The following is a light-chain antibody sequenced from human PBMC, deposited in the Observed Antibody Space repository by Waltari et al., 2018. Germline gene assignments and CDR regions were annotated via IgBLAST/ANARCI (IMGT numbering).Light chain of an antibody. Sequence: QSALTQPASVSGSPGQSVTSFCAGTSNDVGGYNSVSWYQEYPGQAPRVIIYDVSDRPSGVFDRFSGSKSGNTASLTISGLQAEDEADYYCSSQSSNDVVLFGGGTKLTVL. CDR3: SSQSSNDVVL. J-gene: IGLJ2*01. CDR1: SNDVGGYNS. CDR2: DVS. V-gene: IGLV2-14*01.